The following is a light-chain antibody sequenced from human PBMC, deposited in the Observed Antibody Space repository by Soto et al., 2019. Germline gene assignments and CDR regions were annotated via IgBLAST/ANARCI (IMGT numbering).Light chain of an antibody. V-gene: IGKV3-20*01. CDR3: QQYGSSPPIT. Sequence: EIVFTQSPGTLSLSPGERATLSCRAIQSVSSSYLAWYQQKPGQAPRLLIYGASSRATGIPDRFSGSGSGTDFTLTISRLEPEDFAVYYCQQYGSSPPITLGQGTRLEI. J-gene: IGKJ5*01. CDR2: GAS. CDR1: QSVSSSY.